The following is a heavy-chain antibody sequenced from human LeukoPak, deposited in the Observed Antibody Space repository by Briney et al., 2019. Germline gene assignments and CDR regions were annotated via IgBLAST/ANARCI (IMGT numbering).Heavy chain of an antibody. J-gene: IGHJ4*02. CDR3: ANYDYIDYTFDY. V-gene: IGHV4-39*01. D-gene: IGHD4-11*01. CDR2: IYYSGST. CDR1: GGSISNSNHY. Sequence: PSETLSLTCTVSGGSISNSNHYWGWIRQPPGKGLEWIGTIYYSGSTYYNPSLKSRVTISVDTSKNQFSVKLSSVTATDTAVYYCANYDYIDYTFDYWGQGTLVTVSS.